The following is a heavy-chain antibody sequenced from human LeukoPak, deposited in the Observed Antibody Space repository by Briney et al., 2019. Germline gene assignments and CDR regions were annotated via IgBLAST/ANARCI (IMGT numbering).Heavy chain of an antibody. J-gene: IGHJ4*02. CDR1: GFTFSSYA. CDR2: ITGSGGTT. V-gene: IGHV3-23*01. CDR3: ARGYYSSSRIDY. D-gene: IGHD6-13*01. Sequence: GGSLRLSCAASGFTFSSYAMSWVRQAPGKGPEWVSVITGSGGTTYYADSVKGRFTISRDNAENTLYMRMNSLRPEDTAVYYCARGYYSSSRIDYWGQGTLVTVSS.